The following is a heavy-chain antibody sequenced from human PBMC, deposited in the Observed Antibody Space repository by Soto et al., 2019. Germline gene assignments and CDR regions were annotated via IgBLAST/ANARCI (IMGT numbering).Heavy chain of an antibody. CDR2: INPNSGGT. CDR3: AREPPAPTIFGGASHFDY. V-gene: IGHV1-2*02. D-gene: IGHD3-3*01. CDR1: GGTFSSYA. J-gene: IGHJ4*02. Sequence: QVQLVQSGAEVKKPGSSVKVSCKASGGTFSSYAISWVRQAPGQGLEWMGGINPNSGGTNYAQKFQGRVTMTRDTSISTAYMELSRLRSDDTAVYYCAREPPAPTIFGGASHFDYWGQGTLVTVSS.